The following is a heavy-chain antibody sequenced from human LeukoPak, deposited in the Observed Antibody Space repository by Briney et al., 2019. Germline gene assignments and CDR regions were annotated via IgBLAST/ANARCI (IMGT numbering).Heavy chain of an antibody. CDR3: ARRQLRYFDY. CDR2: INHSGST. J-gene: IGHJ4*02. V-gene: IGHV4-34*01. D-gene: IGHD2-2*01. Sequence: SETLSLTCAVYGVSFSGYYWSWIRQPPGKGLEWIGEINHSGSTNYNPSLKSRVTISVDTSKNQFSLKLSSVTAADTAVYYCARRQLRYFDYWGQGTLVTVSS. CDR1: GVSFSGYY.